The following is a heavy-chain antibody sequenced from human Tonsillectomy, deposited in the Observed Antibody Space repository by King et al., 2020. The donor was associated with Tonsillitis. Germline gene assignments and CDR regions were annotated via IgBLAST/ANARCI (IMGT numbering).Heavy chain of an antibody. CDR2: ISSSGSTI. CDR3: ARDLDSSGFYS. D-gene: IGHD6-19*01. CDR1: GFTFSSYE. J-gene: IGHJ5*01. V-gene: IGHV3-48*03. Sequence: VQLVESGGGLVQPGGALRLSCAVSGFTFSSYEMNWVCQAPGKGLEWVSYISSSGSTIYYADSVKGRFTISREKAKNSLYLQMNSLRAEDTAVYYCARDLDSSGFYSWGQGTLVTVSS.